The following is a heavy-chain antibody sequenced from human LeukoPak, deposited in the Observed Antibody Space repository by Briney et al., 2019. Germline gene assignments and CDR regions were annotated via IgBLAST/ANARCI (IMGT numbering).Heavy chain of an antibody. CDR3: ARDSHKLHSSAYFYFFDY. Sequence: GGSLRLSCAASGFTVSSDYMGWVRQAPGKGLXXXXXXXXGGDTFYADSVKGRFTISRDNSKNTLYLQMNSLRAEDTAVYYCARDSHKLHSSAYFYFFDYWGQGTLVSVSS. CDR1: GFTVSSDY. CDR2: XXXGGDT. D-gene: IGHD3-22*01. J-gene: IGHJ4*02. V-gene: IGHV3-66*02.